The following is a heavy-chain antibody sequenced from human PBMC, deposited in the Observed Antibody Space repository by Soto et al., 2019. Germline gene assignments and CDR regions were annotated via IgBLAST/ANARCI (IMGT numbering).Heavy chain of an antibody. J-gene: IGHJ4*02. V-gene: IGHV1-18*01. CDR1: GYTFTDYG. Sequence: QVQLVQSGAEVKKPGASVKVSCKASGYTFTDYGITWVRQAPGQGLQWMGWINSYNGVTNNAHSFQGRVSMTTDTSTSTAYLELSSLRSDDTAVYYCARDRYIRGSFDYWCQGSLVTVSS. CDR3: ARDRYIRGSFDY. D-gene: IGHD1-1*01. CDR2: INSYNGVT.